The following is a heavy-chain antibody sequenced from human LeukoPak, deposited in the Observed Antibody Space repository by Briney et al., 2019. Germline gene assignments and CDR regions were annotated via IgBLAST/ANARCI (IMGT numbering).Heavy chain of an antibody. V-gene: IGHV4-59*01. CDR1: VGPMSDYY. Sequence: PSETLSLTCTVSVGPMSDYYWSWIRQPPGKGLEWIGYIYYSGCTHYNPALTSRVAISVDTSKNQFSLNLSSVTAADTAVYYCARVRYGGNWDYWGQGTLVTVSS. CDR3: ARVRYGGNWDY. J-gene: IGHJ4*02. CDR2: IYYSGCT. D-gene: IGHD4-23*01.